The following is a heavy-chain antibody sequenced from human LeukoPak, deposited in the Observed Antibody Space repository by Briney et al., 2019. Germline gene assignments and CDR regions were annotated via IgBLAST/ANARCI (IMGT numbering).Heavy chain of an antibody. CDR3: ATRKYCSGGSCYEDHYYYYMDV. J-gene: IGHJ6*03. CDR2: ISAYNGNT. CDR1: GYTFTSYG. D-gene: IGHD2-15*01. Sequence: ASVKVSCKASGYTFTSYGISWVRQAPGQGLEWMGWISAYNGNTNYAQKLQGRVTMTTDTSTSTAYMELRSLRSDDTAVYYCATRKYCSGGSCYEDHYYYYMDVWGKGPRSPSP. V-gene: IGHV1-18*01.